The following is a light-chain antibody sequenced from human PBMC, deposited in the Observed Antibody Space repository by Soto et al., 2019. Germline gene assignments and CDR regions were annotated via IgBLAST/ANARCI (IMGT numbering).Light chain of an antibody. J-gene: IGLJ1*01. V-gene: IGLV2-14*03. CDR3: SSYTNSKPYV. CDR2: DVS. CDR1: SSDVGAYNY. Sequence: QSALTQPASVSGSPGQSITISCTGTSSDVGAYNYVSWYQQHPGKVPKLMIYDVSNRPSGVSNRFSGSKSGNTASLTLSGLQAEDEADYYCSSYTNSKPYVFGTGTKVTVL.